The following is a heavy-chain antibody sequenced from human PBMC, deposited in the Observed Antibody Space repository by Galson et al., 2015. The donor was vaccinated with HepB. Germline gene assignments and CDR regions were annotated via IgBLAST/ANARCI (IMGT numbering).Heavy chain of an antibody. CDR3: ARGPIVVVPAAILGDNWFDP. V-gene: IGHV1-3*01. CDR1: GYTFTSYA. CDR2: INAGNGNT. Sequence: SVKVSCKASGYTFTSYAMHWVRQAPGQRLEWMGWINAGNGNTKYSQKFQGRVTITRDTSASTAYMELSSLRSEDTAVYYCARGPIVVVPAAILGDNWFDPWGQGTLVTVSS. J-gene: IGHJ5*02. D-gene: IGHD2-2*01.